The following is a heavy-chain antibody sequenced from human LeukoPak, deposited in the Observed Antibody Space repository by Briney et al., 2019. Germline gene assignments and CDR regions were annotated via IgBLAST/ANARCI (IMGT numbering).Heavy chain of an antibody. Sequence: ASVKVSCKASGGTFSNYAISWVRQAPGQGLEWMGGIIPIFDTADYAQKFQGKLTITADESTSTAYMELSSLRAEDTAIYYCARDLLGSHTSYSSGAWDYWGQGTLVTVSS. CDR1: GGTFSNYA. D-gene: IGHD3-9*01. V-gene: IGHV1-69*13. J-gene: IGHJ4*02. CDR3: ARDLLGSHTSYSSGAWDY. CDR2: IIPIFDTA.